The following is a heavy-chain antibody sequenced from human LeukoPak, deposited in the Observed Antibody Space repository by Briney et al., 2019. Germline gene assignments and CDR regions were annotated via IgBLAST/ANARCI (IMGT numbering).Heavy chain of an antibody. V-gene: IGHV1-18*01. Sequence: GASVKVSCKASGYTFTSYGISWVRQAPGQGLEWMGWISAYNGNTNYAQKLQGRVTMTTGTSTSTAHMELRSLRSDDTAVYYCARDRIVGALDAFDIWGQGKWSPSLQ. CDR2: ISAYNGNT. J-gene: IGHJ3*02. CDR1: GYTFTSYG. CDR3: ARDRIVGALDAFDI. D-gene: IGHD1-26*01.